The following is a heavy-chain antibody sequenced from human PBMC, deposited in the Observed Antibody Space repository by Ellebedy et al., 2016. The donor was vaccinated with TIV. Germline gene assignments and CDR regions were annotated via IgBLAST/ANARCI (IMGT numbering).Heavy chain of an antibody. CDR3: ARRVAGKASFDC. J-gene: IGHJ4*02. D-gene: IGHD6-19*01. CDR2: ITTTSSVI. Sequence: PGGSLRLSCAASGFTFRNSGMHWVRQSPGKGLEWLSFITTTSSVIYSADSVEGRFTISRDNAKTTLYLQMDSLRAKDTAVYYCARRVAGKASFDCWGQGTLVTVSS. CDR1: GFTFRNSG. V-gene: IGHV3-48*04.